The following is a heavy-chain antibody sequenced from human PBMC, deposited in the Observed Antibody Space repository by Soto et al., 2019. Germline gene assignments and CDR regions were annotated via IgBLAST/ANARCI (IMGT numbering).Heavy chain of an antibody. CDR2: VFSSGTT. CDR1: GDSITSYY. V-gene: IGHV4-4*07. CDR3: ARVGDSGYYWYFDY. D-gene: IGHD3-22*01. Sequence: SETLSLTCAVSGDSITSYYWTWIRQAAGKRLECIGRVFSSGTTNYNPSLKSRVTMSVDTSKNQLSLKLTSVTAADTAVYYCARVGDSGYYWYFDYWGQGALVTVSS. J-gene: IGHJ4*02.